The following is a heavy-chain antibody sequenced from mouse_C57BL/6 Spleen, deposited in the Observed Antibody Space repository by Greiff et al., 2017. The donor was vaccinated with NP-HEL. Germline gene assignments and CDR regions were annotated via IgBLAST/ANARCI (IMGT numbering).Heavy chain of an antibody. J-gene: IGHJ2*01. CDR1: GYAFSSYW. V-gene: IGHV1-80*01. CDR3: ARGGNGYYVLLDY. Sequence: QVQLQQSGAELVKPGASVKISCKASGYAFSSYWMNWVKQRPGKGLEWIGQIYPGDGDTNYNGKFKGKATLTADKSSSTAYMQLSSLTSEDSAVYFCARGGNGYYVLLDYWGQGTTLTVSS. CDR2: IYPGDGDT. D-gene: IGHD2-3*01.